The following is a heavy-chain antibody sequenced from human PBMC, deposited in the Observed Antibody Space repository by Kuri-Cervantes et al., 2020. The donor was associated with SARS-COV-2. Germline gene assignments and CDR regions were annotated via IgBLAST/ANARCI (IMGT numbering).Heavy chain of an antibody. V-gene: IGHV3-30-3*01. Sequence: GESLKISCAASGFTFSSYAMHWVRQAPGKGLEWVAVISYDGSNKYYADSVKGRFTISRDNSKNTLYLQMNSLRAEDTAVYYCARRSGSYYSYYFDYWGQGTLVTDSS. D-gene: IGHD1-26*01. J-gene: IGHJ4*02. CDR1: GFTFSSYA. CDR2: ISYDGSNK. CDR3: ARRSGSYYSYYFDY.